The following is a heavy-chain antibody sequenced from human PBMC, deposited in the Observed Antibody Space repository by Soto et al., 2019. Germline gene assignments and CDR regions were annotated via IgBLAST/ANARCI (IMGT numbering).Heavy chain of an antibody. CDR1: GFTFRSNA. D-gene: IGHD2-15*01. CDR2: ISYDGTIK. J-gene: IGHJ4*02. Sequence: PGGSLRLSCAASGFTFRSNAMHWVRQAPGKGLEWVAFISYDGTIKYYADSVKGRFTISRDNSKNTLYLQMNSLRAEDTAVFYCAKDRSTCYSLDYWGQGTPVTVSS. CDR3: AKDRSTCYSLDY. V-gene: IGHV3-30*04.